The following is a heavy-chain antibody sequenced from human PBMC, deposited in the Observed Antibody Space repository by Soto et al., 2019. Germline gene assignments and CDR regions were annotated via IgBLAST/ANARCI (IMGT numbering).Heavy chain of an antibody. J-gene: IGHJ4*02. D-gene: IGHD6-19*01. CDR2: ISWNRGSI. CDR3: AKVKKQWLAYFDY. V-gene: IGHV3-9*01. Sequence: PGGSLRLSCAASGFTFSSYRMYWVRQAPGKGLEWVSGISWNRGSIGYADSVKGRFTISRDNAKNSLYLQMNSLRAEDTALYYCAKVKKQWLAYFDYWGQGTLVTVSS. CDR1: GFTFSSYR.